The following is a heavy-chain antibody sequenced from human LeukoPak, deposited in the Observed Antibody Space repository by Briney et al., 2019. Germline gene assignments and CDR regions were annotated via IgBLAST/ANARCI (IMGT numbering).Heavy chain of an antibody. J-gene: IGHJ4*02. D-gene: IGHD4-23*01. CDR1: GYTLTSYD. CDR2: MNPNSGNT. Sequence: ASVTVSCKASGYTLTSYDINWVRQAPGQGLEWMGWMNPNSGNTGYAQKFQGRVTMTRNTSISTAYMELSSLRSEDTAVYYCARVNYYGVNSLRYRGGGPRVSVSS. V-gene: IGHV1-8*01. CDR3: ARVNYYGVNSLRY.